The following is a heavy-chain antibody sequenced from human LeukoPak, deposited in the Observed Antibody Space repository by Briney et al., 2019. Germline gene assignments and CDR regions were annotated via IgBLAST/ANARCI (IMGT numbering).Heavy chain of an antibody. CDR2: IRFDGTT. V-gene: IGHV3-53*01. CDR3: AKAVVVDYRNYFDY. CDR1: GFTVSTNY. D-gene: IGHD2-15*01. Sequence: GGSLRLSCAASGFTVSTNYMSWVRQAPGKGLEWVSVIRFDGTTNYTDSVKGRFTISRDNSKNTLCLQMNSLRAEDTAVYYCAKAVVVDYRNYFDYWGQGTLVTVSS. J-gene: IGHJ4*02.